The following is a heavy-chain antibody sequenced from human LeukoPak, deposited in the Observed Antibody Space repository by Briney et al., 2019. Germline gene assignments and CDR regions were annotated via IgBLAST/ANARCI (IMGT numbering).Heavy chain of an antibody. J-gene: IGHJ4*02. V-gene: IGHV4-59*01. CDR1: GGSISSYY. Sequence: PSETLSLTCTVSGGSISSYYWSWIRQPPGKGREWSGYIYYSGSTNYNPSLKSRVTISVDTSKNQFSLKLSSVTAADTAVYYCARGVGGYYDSSGYPFDYWGQGTLVTVSS. CDR3: ARGVGGYYDSSGYPFDY. D-gene: IGHD3-22*01. CDR2: IYYSGST.